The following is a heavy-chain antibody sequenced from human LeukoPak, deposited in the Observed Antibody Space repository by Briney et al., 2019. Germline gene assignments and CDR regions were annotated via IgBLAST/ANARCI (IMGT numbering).Heavy chain of an antibody. V-gene: IGHV4-59*01. CDR2: IYYSGST. Sequence: SETLSLTCTVSGGSISSYYWSWIRQPPGKGLEWIGYIYYSGSTNYNPSLKSRVTISVDTSKNQFSLKLSSVTAADTAVYYCARVDCSSTSCYPLDWGQGTLVAVSS. D-gene: IGHD2-2*01. CDR3: ARVDCSSTSCYPLD. J-gene: IGHJ4*02. CDR1: GGSISSYY.